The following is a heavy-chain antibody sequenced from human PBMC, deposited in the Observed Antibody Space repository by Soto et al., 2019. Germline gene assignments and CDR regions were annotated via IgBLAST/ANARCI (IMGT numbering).Heavy chain of an antibody. V-gene: IGHV1-69*01. CDR3: AREAGYTYGYVFDY. Sequence: QVQLVQSGAEVKKPGSSVRVSCKASGGTFGNHAISWVRQAPGQGLEWLGGIIPVLGVGDNAQNFQGRVTITADASTSTAYLELSSRRSEDTALYYCAREAGYTYGYVFDYWGQGTLVTVSS. CDR2: IIPVLGVG. D-gene: IGHD5-18*01. J-gene: IGHJ4*02. CDR1: GGTFGNHA.